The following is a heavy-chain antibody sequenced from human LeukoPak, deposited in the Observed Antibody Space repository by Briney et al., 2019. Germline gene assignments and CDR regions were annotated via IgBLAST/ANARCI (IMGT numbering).Heavy chain of an antibody. CDR3: ARRATYYYDSSDYYYLIDY. V-gene: IGHV5-51*01. CDR2: IYPGDSDT. D-gene: IGHD3-22*01. J-gene: IGHJ4*02. Sequence: GESLKISCKGSGYSFTSYWIGWVRQMPGKGLEWMGIIYPGDSDTRYSPSFQGQVTISADKSISTAYLQWSSLKASDTAMYYCARRATYYYDSSDYYYLIDYWGQGTLVTVSS. CDR1: GYSFTSYW.